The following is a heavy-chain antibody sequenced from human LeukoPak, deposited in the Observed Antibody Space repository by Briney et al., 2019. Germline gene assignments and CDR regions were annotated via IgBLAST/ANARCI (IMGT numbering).Heavy chain of an antibody. J-gene: IGHJ4*02. V-gene: IGHV1-69*05. CDR1: GGTFSSYA. CDR2: IIPIFGTA. D-gene: IGHD6-13*01. Sequence: SVKVSCKASGGTFSSYAISWVRQAPGRGLEWMGGIIPIFGTANYAQKFQGRVTITTDESTSTAYMELSSLRSEDTAVYYCAREGRIAAAGTGLDYWGQGTLVTVSS. CDR3: AREGRIAAAGTGLDY.